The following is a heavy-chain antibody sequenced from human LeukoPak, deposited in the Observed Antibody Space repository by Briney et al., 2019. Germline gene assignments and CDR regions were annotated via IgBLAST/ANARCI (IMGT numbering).Heavy chain of an antibody. V-gene: IGHV4-34*01. CDR1: GGSFSGYY. Sequence: PSETLSLTCAVYGGSFSGYYWYWIRQPPGKGLEWIGEINHSGGTKYNPSLKSRITISVDTSKNQFSLNLSPVTAADTAIYYCARGLARYSYAGLGCWGQGTLVTVSS. J-gene: IGHJ4*02. CDR2: INHSGGT. CDR3: ARGLARYSYAGLGC. D-gene: IGHD5-18*01.